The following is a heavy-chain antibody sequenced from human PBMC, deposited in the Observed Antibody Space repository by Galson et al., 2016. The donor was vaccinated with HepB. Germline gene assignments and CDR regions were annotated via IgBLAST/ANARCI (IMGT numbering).Heavy chain of an antibody. CDR3: AGYCSSANCDYGNNFDP. D-gene: IGHD2-2*01. CDR2: GYAGGGT. J-gene: IGHJ5*02. CDR1: GGSISSINYF. V-gene: IGHV4-61*02. Sequence: LSLTCTVSGGSISSINYFWSWIRQPAGKGLEWIGRGYAGGGTNYNPSLQSRVTISVDTSKNQFSLKLSSVSAADTAVYYCAGYCSSANCDYGNNFDPWGQGTLVTVSS.